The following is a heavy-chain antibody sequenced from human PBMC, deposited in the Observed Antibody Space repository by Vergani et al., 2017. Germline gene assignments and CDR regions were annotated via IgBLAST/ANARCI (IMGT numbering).Heavy chain of an antibody. V-gene: IGHV2-5*01. Sequence: QITLTESGPTLVKPTQTLTLTCTVSGFSVSSSGVGVAWLRQPPGKALECLAIIYWKDDKLYSPSLMGRLTIAKDTSRHQVVLTMTNMEPVDTATYYCVHRDIFVDNFGFLDYWGPGTLVTVSS. D-gene: IGHD1-20*01. CDR3: VHRDIFVDNFGFLDY. CDR2: IYWKDDK. J-gene: IGHJ4*02. CDR1: GFSVSSSGVG.